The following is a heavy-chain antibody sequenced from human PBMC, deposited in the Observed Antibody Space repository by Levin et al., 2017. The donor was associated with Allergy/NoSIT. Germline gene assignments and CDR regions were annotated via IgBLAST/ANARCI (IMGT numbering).Heavy chain of an antibody. Sequence: ASVKVSCKASGYTFTGYYMHWVRQAPGQGLEWMGWINPNSGGTNYAQKFQGRVTMTRDTSISTAYMELSRLRSDDTAVYYCAVPNTYYYGSGSSFDYWGQGTLVTVSS. CDR3: AVPNTYYYGSGSSFDY. V-gene: IGHV1-2*02. D-gene: IGHD3-10*01. CDR2: INPNSGGT. J-gene: IGHJ4*02. CDR1: GYTFTGYY.